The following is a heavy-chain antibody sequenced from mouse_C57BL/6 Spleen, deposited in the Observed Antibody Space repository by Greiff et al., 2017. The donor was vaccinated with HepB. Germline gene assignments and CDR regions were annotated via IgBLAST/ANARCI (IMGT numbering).Heavy chain of an antibody. V-gene: IGHV1-72*01. Sequence: QVQLQQPGAELVKPGASVKLSCKASGYTFTSYWMHWVKQRPGRGLEWIGRIDPNSGGTKYNEKFKSKATLTVDKPSSTAYMQLSSLTSEDSAVYYGARIRRHGYDTEEWYFDVWGTGTTVTVSS. CDR2: IDPNSGGT. J-gene: IGHJ1*03. D-gene: IGHD2-2*01. CDR3: ARIRRHGYDTEEWYFDV. CDR1: GYTFTSYW.